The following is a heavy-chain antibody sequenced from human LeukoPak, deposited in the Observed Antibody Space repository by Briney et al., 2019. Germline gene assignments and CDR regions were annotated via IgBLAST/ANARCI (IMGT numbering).Heavy chain of an antibody. V-gene: IGHV3-23*01. Sequence: GGSLRLSCAASGFTFSKNAMSWVRQAPGKGLEWVSSLSGSGADTYYADSVKGRFTISRDNAKNMAYLQMNSLRAEDTAVYYCAKDPYGTRYFDYWGQGTLVTAS. CDR3: AKDPYGTRYFDY. D-gene: IGHD2-2*01. CDR2: LSGSGADT. CDR1: GFTFSKNA. J-gene: IGHJ4*02.